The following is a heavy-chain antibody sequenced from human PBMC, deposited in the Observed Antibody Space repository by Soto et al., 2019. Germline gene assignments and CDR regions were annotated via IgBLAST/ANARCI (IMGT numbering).Heavy chain of an antibody. CDR2: ISSSSSYT. J-gene: IGHJ5*02. V-gene: IGHV3-11*05. Sequence: QVQLVESGGGLVKPGGSLRLSCAASGFTFSDYYMSWIRQAPGKGLEWVSYISSSSSYTNYADSVKGRFTISRDNAKNSLYLQMNRLRAEDTDVYYCARDDVYCSSTSCRSGFDPWGQGNLVTVFS. CDR1: GFTFSDYY. CDR3: ARDDVYCSSTSCRSGFDP. D-gene: IGHD2-2*01.